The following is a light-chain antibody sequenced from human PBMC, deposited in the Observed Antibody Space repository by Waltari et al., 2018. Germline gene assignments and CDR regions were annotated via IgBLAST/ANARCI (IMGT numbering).Light chain of an antibody. CDR1: QSVSSN. Sequence: EIVMTQSPAALSVYQGVRATLSCRASQSVSSNLAWYQQKPGQAPRLLIYGASTRATGIPARFSGSGSGTEFTLTISSLQSEDFAVYYCQQYNNWPLTFGGGTKVEIK. V-gene: IGKV3-15*01. CDR2: GAS. CDR3: QQYNNWPLT. J-gene: IGKJ4*01.